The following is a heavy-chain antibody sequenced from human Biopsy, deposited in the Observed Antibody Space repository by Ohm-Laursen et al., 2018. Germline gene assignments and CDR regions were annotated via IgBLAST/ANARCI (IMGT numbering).Heavy chain of an antibody. CDR2: IYYTGHT. CDR3: ARLTGDPSY. J-gene: IGHJ4*02. D-gene: IGHD7-27*01. V-gene: IGHV4-59*13. Sequence: GTLSLPCTVSGGPIKSYYWNWIRQSPGKGLEWIGFIYYTGHTNYNPSLKSRATISVDTSKNQFSLKVISVTAADTAVYYCARLTGDPSYWGQGILVTVSS. CDR1: GGPIKSYY.